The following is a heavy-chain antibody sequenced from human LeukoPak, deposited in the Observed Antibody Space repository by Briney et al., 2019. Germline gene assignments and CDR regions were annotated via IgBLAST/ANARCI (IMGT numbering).Heavy chain of an antibody. V-gene: IGHV3-9*01. J-gene: IGHJ1*01. D-gene: IGHD6-13*01. Sequence: GGSLRLSCAASGFTFDDYAMHWVRPAPGKGLEWVSGISWNSGSIGYADSVKGRFTISRDNAKNSLYLQMNSLRAEDTALYYCAKDLSYSRSWPHDGYFHHWRQATLVTVSS. CDR3: AKDLSYSRSWPHDGYFHH. CDR2: ISWNSGSI. CDR1: GFTFDDYA.